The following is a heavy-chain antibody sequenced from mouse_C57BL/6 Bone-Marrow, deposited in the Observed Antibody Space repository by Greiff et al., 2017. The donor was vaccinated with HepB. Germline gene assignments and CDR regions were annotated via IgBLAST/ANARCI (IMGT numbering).Heavy chain of an antibody. CDR2: ISRGGSYT. CDR3: ARRVRRTYFDY. J-gene: IGHJ2*01. Sequence: EVKLVESGGDLVKPGGSLKLSCAASGFTFSSYGMSWVRQTPDKRLEWVATISRGGSYTYYPDSVKGRYTISRDNAKNTLYLQMSSLNSEDKAMYYCARRVRRTYFDYWGQGTTLTVSS. CDR1: GFTFSSYG. D-gene: IGHD2-14*01. V-gene: IGHV5-6*02.